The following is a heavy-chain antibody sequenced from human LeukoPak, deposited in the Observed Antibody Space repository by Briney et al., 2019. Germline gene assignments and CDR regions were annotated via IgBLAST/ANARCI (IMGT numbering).Heavy chain of an antibody. CDR2: ISWNSGSI. Sequence: GGSLRLSCAASGFTFDDYAMHWVRQAPGKGLEWVSGISWNSGSIGHADSVKGRFTISRDNAKNSLYLQMNSLRAEDTALYYCAKGYSGNYATWFDPWGQGTLVTVSS. D-gene: IGHD1-26*01. CDR3: AKGYSGNYATWFDP. CDR1: GFTFDDYA. V-gene: IGHV3-9*01. J-gene: IGHJ5*02.